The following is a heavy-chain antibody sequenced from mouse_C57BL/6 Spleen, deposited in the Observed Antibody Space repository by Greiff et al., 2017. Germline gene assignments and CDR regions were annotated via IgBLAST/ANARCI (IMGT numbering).Heavy chain of an antibody. J-gene: IGHJ3*01. D-gene: IGHD2-4*01. CDR2: IDPSDSYT. CDR1: GYTFTSYW. CDR3: ARYDHDGGFAY. Sequence: QVQLQQPGAELVMPGASVKLSCKASGYTFTSYWMHWVKQRPGQGLEWIGEIDPSDSYTNYNQKFKGKSTLTVDKSSSTAYMQLSSLTSEDSAVYYRARYDHDGGFAYWGQGTLVTVSA. V-gene: IGHV1-69*01.